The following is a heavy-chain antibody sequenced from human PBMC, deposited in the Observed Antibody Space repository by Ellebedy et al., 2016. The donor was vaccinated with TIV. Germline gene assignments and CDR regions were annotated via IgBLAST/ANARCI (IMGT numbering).Heavy chain of an antibody. CDR1: GGSISSGGYY. D-gene: IGHD1-26*01. CDR2: IYYSGST. CDR3: ARNSPRSGSYSLFHYYYYGMDV. Sequence: SETLSLTXTVSGGSISSGGYYWSWIRQHPGKGLEWIGYIYYSGSTYYNPSLKSRVTISVDTSKNQFSLKLSSVTAADTAVYYCARNSPRSGSYSLFHYYYYGMDVWGQGTTVTVSS. J-gene: IGHJ6*02. V-gene: IGHV4-31*03.